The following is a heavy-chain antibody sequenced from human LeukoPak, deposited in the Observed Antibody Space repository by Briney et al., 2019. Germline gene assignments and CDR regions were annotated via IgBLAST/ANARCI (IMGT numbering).Heavy chain of an antibody. CDR2: INHSGST. J-gene: IGHJ6*03. V-gene: IGHV4-34*01. D-gene: IGHD6-19*01. CDR3: ARVAVAGTSYYYMDV. CDR1: GGSFSGYY. Sequence: SETLSLTCAVYGGSFSGYYWSWIRQPPGKGLEWIGEINHSGSTNYNPSLKSRVTISVDTSKNQFSLKLSSVTAADTAVYYCARVAVAGTSYYYMDVWGKGTTVTISS.